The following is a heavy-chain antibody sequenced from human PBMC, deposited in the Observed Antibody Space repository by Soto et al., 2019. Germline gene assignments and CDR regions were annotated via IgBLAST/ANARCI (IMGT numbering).Heavy chain of an antibody. D-gene: IGHD5-12*01. CDR2: IYHSGNT. CDR3: ARGAKIMATSNDPFDV. J-gene: IGHJ3*01. Sequence: SETLSLTCGVSGHSISSGYYWGWIRQPPGRGLEWIGNIYHSGNTYYNPSLKSRVTISLDTSKNQFSLRLNSVTAADTAVYYCARGAKIMATSNDPFDVWGQGTMVTVSS. V-gene: IGHV4-38-2*01. CDR1: GHSISSGYY.